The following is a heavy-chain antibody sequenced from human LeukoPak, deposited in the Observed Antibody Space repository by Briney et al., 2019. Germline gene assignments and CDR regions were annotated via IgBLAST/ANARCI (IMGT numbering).Heavy chain of an antibody. Sequence: SETLSLTCTVSGGSISSSSYYWGWIRQPPGKGLEWIGSIYYSGSTHYNPSLKSRVTISVDTSKNQFSLKLSSVTAADTAVYYCARPTFSSGGAYFDYWGQGTLVTVSS. J-gene: IGHJ4*02. CDR1: GGSISSSSYY. CDR3: ARPTFSSGGAYFDY. D-gene: IGHD6-19*01. CDR2: IYYSGST. V-gene: IGHV4-39*01.